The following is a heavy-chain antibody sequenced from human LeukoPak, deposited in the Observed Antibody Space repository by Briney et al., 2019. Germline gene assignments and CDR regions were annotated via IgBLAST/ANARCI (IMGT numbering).Heavy chain of an antibody. CDR2: IDWDDDK. V-gene: IGHV2-70*11. Sequence: SGPALVKPTQTLTLTCTFSGSSLNASGMCVSWIRQPPGKALEWLARIDWDDDKYYSTSLKTRLTISKDTSKNQVVLTVTNMDLVDTGTYYCARTLYYSDSSGYYYFDYWGQGTMVTVSS. CDR1: GSSLNASGMC. J-gene: IGHJ4*02. CDR3: ARTLYYSDSSGYYYFDY. D-gene: IGHD3-22*01.